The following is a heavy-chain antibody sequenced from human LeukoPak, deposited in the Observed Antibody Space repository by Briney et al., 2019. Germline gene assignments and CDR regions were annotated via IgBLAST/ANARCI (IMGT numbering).Heavy chain of an antibody. CDR3: ARDLLQHDNRDVDDY. V-gene: IGHV1-2*02. J-gene: IGHJ4*02. CDR1: GYTFTGYY. CDR2: INPNSGGT. Sequence: ASVKVSCKASGYTFTGYYMHWVRQAPGQGLEWMGWINPNSGGTNYAQKFQGRVTMTRDTSISTAYMELSRLRSDDTAVYYCARDLLQHDNRDVDDYWGQGTLVTVSS. D-gene: IGHD5-24*01.